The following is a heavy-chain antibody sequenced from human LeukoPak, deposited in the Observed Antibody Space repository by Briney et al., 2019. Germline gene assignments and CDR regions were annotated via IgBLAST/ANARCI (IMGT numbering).Heavy chain of an antibody. V-gene: IGHV3-23*01. CDR2: ISAGGGGT. D-gene: IGHD6-13*01. Sequence: GGSLRLSCAASGFTFSSYAMSWVRQAPGKGLRWVSTISAGGGGTYYADSVKGRFTISRDNSKNTLYLQMSSLRAGDTAVFYCAKNRAASGYDAFDIWGQGTMVTVSS. CDR3: AKNRAASGYDAFDI. CDR1: GFTFSSYA. J-gene: IGHJ3*02.